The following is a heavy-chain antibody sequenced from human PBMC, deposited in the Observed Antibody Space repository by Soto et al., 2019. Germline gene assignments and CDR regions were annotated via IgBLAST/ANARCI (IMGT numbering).Heavy chain of an antibody. V-gene: IGHV3-23*01. Sequence: EVHLLESGGGLVQPGGSLRLSCAVSGLTFRDYPMDWVRQAPGKGREWISRISGSAESKYYADSVKGRFTISRDNSNNTLYLEMTSLRGEDTAVYYCAKPQSGSYYAAFDVWGQGTIVTVSS. D-gene: IGHD1-26*01. CDR1: GLTFRDYP. CDR2: ISGSAESK. CDR3: AKPQSGSYYAAFDV. J-gene: IGHJ3*01.